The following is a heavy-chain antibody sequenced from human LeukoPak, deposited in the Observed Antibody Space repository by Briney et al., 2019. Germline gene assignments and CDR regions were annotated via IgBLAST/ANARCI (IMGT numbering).Heavy chain of an antibody. V-gene: IGHV3-30*04. Sequence: GGSLRLSCAASGFTFSSYPMHWVRQAPGKGLEWVAVIGYDGVNKFYTDSVKGRFTISRDNSKNTLYLQMNSLRAEDTAVYYCAMARYCSSTSCYWFQHWGQGTLVTVSS. D-gene: IGHD2-2*01. CDR3: AMARYCSSTSCYWFQH. J-gene: IGHJ1*01. CDR2: IGYDGVNK. CDR1: GFTFSSYP.